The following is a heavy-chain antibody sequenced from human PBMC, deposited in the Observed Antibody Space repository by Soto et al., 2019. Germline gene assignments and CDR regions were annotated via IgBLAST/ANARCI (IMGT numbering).Heavy chain of an antibody. CDR2: IYHSGST. CDR3: ARGDCSSTSCYDDY. D-gene: IGHD2-2*01. CDR1: GGSISSGGYS. Sequence: SETLSLTCAVSGGSISSGGYSWSWIRQPPGKGLEWIGYIYHSGSTYYNPSLKSRVTISVDRSKNQFSLKLSSVTAADTAVYYCARGDCSSTSCYDDYWGQGTLVTVSS. J-gene: IGHJ4*02. V-gene: IGHV4-30-2*01.